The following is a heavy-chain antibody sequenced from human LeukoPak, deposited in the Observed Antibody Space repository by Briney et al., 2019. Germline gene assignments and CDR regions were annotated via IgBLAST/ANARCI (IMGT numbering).Heavy chain of an antibody. D-gene: IGHD3-16*01. CDR2: IYYSGST. CDR3: ARGGTYYDYVWDY. Sequence: PSETLSLTCTVSGGSISSYYWRWIRQPPGKGLAWVGYIYYSGSTNYNPSLKSRVTISVDTSKNQFSLKLSSVTAAGTAVYYCARGGTYYDYVWDYWGQGTLVTVSS. J-gene: IGHJ4*02. V-gene: IGHV4-59*01. CDR1: GGSISSYY.